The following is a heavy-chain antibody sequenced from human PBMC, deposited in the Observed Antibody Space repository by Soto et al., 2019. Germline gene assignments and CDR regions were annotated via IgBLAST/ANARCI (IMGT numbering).Heavy chain of an antibody. D-gene: IGHD3-16*01. V-gene: IGHV3-23*01. J-gene: IGHJ4*02. CDR1: GFTFSSYA. CDR3: AEGGWRRRGGGDY. CDR2: ISGSGGST. Sequence: EVQLLESGGGLVQPGGSLRLSCAASGFTFSSYAMSWVRQAPGKGLEWVSAISGSGGSTYYADSVKGRFTISRDNSKNTLYLQMNSRGAEDTAVYYCAEGGWRRRGGGDYWGQGTLVTVSS.